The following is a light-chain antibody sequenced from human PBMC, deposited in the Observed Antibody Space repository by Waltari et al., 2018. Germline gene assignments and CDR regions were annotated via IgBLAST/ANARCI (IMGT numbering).Light chain of an antibody. V-gene: IGKV1-39*01. CDR3: QQSSSDLWT. CDR1: QSITNY. Sequence: IQMPQSPPSLSPSVGHRVIITCRASQSITNYVNWYQQKPGEAPKVLIYAASNLQTGVPSRFSGSGCGTDFTLTISSLQPEDFATYYCQQSSSDLWTFGQGTKVEI. CDR2: AAS. J-gene: IGKJ1*01.